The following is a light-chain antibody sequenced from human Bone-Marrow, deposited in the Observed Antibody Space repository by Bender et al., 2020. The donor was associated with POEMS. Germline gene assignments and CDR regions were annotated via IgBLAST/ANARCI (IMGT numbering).Light chain of an antibody. CDR3: CSYAGTYTWV. Sequence: SCTGTSRDVGSYNFVSWYQQHPGKAPKLLLYDVTKWPSGVPDRFSGSKSGNTASLTISGLQAEDEADYYCCSYAGTYTWVFGGGTKVTVL. CDR1: SRDVGSYNF. V-gene: IGLV2-11*01. CDR2: DVT. J-gene: IGLJ3*02.